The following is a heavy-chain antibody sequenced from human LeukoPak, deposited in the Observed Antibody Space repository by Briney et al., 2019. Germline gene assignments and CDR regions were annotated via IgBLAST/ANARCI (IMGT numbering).Heavy chain of an antibody. CDR1: GGSISSSNYY. V-gene: IGHV4-39*01. CDR3: ASRARTTSPYYYYYMDV. Sequence: SETLSLTCTVSGGSISSSNYYWGWIRQPPGKGLEWIGSVYYSGSTYYNPSLKSRVTISVDTSKSQFSLKLTSVTAADTAVYYCASRARTTSPYYYYYMDVWGKGTTVTVSS. D-gene: IGHD4-17*01. J-gene: IGHJ6*03. CDR2: VYYSGST.